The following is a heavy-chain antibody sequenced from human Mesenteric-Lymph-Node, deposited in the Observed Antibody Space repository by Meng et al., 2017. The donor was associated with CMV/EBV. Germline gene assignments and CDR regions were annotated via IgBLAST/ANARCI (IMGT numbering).Heavy chain of an antibody. Sequence: AGSLRLSCAASGFTFSSYGMHWVRPAPGKGLEWVAFIRYDGSNKYYADSVKGRFTSSRDNARSSLYLQMNSLRAEDTSVYYCVTWGGPSYWGRGTLVSVSS. CDR3: VTWGGPSY. CDR2: IRYDGSNK. D-gene: IGHD3-16*01. CDR1: GFTFSSYG. J-gene: IGHJ4*02. V-gene: IGHV3-30*02.